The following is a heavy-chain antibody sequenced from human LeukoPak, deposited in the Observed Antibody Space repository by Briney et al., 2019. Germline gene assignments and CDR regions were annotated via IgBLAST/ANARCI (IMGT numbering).Heavy chain of an antibody. D-gene: IGHD3-10*01. CDR1: GDSVSSSSAA. CDR2: AYYRSKWYN. CDR3: ARDRLWFGEYEDYYYYYGMDV. Sequence: SQTLSLTCAISGDSVSSSSAAWNWIRQSPSRGLEWLGRAYYRSKWYNDYAVSVKSRITINPDTSKNQFSLQLNSVTPEDTAVYYCARDRLWFGEYEDYYYYYGMDVWGQGTTVTVSS. V-gene: IGHV6-1*01. J-gene: IGHJ6*02.